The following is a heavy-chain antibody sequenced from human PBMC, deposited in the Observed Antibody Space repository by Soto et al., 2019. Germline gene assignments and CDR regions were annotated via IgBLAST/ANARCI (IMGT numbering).Heavy chain of an antibody. CDR3: ARGYSSGLNWFDP. V-gene: IGHV4-39*01. D-gene: IGHD6-19*01. J-gene: IGHJ5*02. CDR2: IYYSGST. CDR1: GGSISSSSYY. Sequence: QLQLQESGPGLVKPSETLSLTCTVSGGSISSSSYYWGWIRQPPGKGLEWIGSIYYSGSTYYNPSRKSRLTISVDTSKNQFSLKLSSVTAADTAVYYCARGYSSGLNWFDPWGQGTLVTVSS.